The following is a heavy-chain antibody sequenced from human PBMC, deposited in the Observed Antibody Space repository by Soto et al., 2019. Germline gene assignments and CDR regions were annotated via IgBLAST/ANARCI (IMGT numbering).Heavy chain of an antibody. CDR2: IKTDGSIT. J-gene: IGHJ4*02. CDR1: GFTCSSYW. Sequence: EAQLVESGGGLVQPGGSLRLSCAASGFTCSSYWMHWVRQAPGKGLVWVSRIKTDGSITSYADSVQGRFTISRDNAKNTLYLQMNSLRADDTAVYSCARVGSGCYPFDYWGQGTLVTVSS. V-gene: IGHV3-74*01. CDR3: ARVGSGCYPFDY. D-gene: IGHD6-19*01.